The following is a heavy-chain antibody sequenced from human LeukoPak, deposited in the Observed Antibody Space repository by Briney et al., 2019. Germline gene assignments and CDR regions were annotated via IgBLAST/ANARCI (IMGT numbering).Heavy chain of an antibody. CDR3: ARLAPSSSWWGGVTPSAY. CDR2: IYYSGST. Sequence: SETLSLTCTASGGSISSYYWSWIRQPPGKGLEWIGYIYYSGSTNYNPSLKSRVTISVDTSKNQFSLKLSSVTAADTAVYYCARLAPSSSWWGGVTPSAYWGQGTLVTVSS. CDR1: GGSISSYY. V-gene: IGHV4-59*08. J-gene: IGHJ4*02. D-gene: IGHD6-13*01.